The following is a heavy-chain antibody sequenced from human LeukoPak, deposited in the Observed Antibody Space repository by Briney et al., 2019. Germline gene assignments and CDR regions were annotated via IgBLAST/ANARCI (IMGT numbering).Heavy chain of an antibody. CDR2: IYTSGST. CDR1: GGSISSGSYY. CDR3: ARGWGPYDFWSGYSYHYYYYMDD. J-gene: IGHJ6*03. Sequence: SETLSLTCTVSGGSISSGSYYWSWIRQPAGKGLEWIGRIYTSGSTNYNPSLKSRVTISVDTSKNQFSLKLSSVTAADTAVYYCARGWGPYDFWSGYSYHYYYYMDDWGKGTTVTVSS. D-gene: IGHD3-3*01. V-gene: IGHV4-61*02.